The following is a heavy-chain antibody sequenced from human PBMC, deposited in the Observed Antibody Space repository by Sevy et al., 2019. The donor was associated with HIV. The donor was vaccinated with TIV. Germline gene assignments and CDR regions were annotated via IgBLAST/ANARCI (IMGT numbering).Heavy chain of an antibody. Sequence: GGSLRLSCAASGFTFSNYSMTWVRQAPGKGLEWISYISSSSRTIYNADSVKGRFTISSDNAKNSLYLQMNSLRDEDTAVYYCARHVTNVVQRISTRAFDIWGQGTMVTVSS. CDR2: ISSSSRTI. V-gene: IGHV3-48*02. CDR3: ARHVTNVVQRISTRAFDI. CDR1: GFTFSNYS. D-gene: IGHD2-21*01. J-gene: IGHJ3*02.